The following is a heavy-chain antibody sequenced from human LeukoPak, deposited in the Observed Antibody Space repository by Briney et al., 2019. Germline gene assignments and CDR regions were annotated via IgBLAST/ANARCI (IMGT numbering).Heavy chain of an antibody. Sequence: QSGGSLRLSCAASGFTFSSYAMHWVRQAPGKGLEWVAVISYDGSNKYYADSVKGRFTISRGNSKNTLYLQMNSLRAEDTAVYYCASSGHDDYWGQGTLVTVSS. CDR3: ASSGHDDY. D-gene: IGHD6-25*01. CDR2: ISYDGSNK. CDR1: GFTFSSYA. J-gene: IGHJ4*02. V-gene: IGHV3-30*04.